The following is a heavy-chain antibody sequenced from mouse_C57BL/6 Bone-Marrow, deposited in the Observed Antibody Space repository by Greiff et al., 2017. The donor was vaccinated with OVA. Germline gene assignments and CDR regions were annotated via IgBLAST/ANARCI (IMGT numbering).Heavy chain of an antibody. Sequence: EVKLMESGAELVRPGASVKLSCTASGFNIKDDYMHWVKQRPEQGLEWIGWIDPENGDTEYASKFQGKATITADTSSNTAYLQLSSLTSEDTAVYYCTTPYDGYLYYAMDYWGQGTSVTVSS. CDR3: TTPYDGYLYYAMDY. D-gene: IGHD2-3*01. CDR2: IDPENGDT. J-gene: IGHJ4*01. CDR1: GFNIKDDY. V-gene: IGHV14-4*01.